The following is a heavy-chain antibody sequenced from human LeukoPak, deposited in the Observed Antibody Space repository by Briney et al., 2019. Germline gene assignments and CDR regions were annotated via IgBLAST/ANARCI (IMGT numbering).Heavy chain of an antibody. CDR2: INPNSGGT. D-gene: IGHD5-12*01. V-gene: IGHV1-2*02. J-gene: IGHJ4*02. Sequence: ASVKVSCKASGCTFTGYYMHWVRQAPGQGLEWMGWINPNSGGTNYAQKFQGRVTMTRDTSISTAYMELSRLRSDDTAVYYCASSKAYSGYEFDYWGQGTLVTVSS. CDR1: GCTFTGYY. CDR3: ASSKAYSGYEFDY.